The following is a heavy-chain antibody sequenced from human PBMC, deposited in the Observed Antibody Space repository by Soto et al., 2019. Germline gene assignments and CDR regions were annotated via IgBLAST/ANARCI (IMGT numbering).Heavy chain of an antibody. J-gene: IGHJ4*02. V-gene: IGHV1-2*02. CDR2: INPNSGGT. Sequence: ASVKVSCKASGYNFTGYYMHWVRQAPGQGLEWMGWINPNSGGTNYAQKFQGRFTISRDNSKDTLYLQMNSLRAEDTTVYYCVKDRLAVTVTQFDYWGQGTLVTVSS. D-gene: IGHD4-17*01. CDR1: GYNFTGYY. CDR3: VKDRLAVTVTQFDY.